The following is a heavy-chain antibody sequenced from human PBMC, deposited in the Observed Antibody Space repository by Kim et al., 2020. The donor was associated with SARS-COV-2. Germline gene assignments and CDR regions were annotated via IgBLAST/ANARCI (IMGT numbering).Heavy chain of an antibody. CDR2: T. CDR3: AKRWTMVVTDY. Sequence: TYYADSVKGRFTISRDNSKNTLYLQMNSLRAEDTAVYYCAKRWTMVVTDYWGQGTLVTVSS. D-gene: IGHD2-15*01. V-gene: IGHV3-23*01. J-gene: IGHJ4*02.